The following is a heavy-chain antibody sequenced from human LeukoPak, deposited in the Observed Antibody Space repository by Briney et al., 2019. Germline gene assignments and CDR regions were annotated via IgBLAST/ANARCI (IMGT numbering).Heavy chain of an antibody. V-gene: IGHV4-34*01. D-gene: IGHD2/OR15-2a*01. CDR1: GESFSGYY. CDR3: ARRGGYYNYYYHYMDV. Sequence: SETLSLTCAVYGESFSGYYWNWIRQPPGKGLEWIGEINHSGSTNYNPSLKSRVTISIDTSKNQFSLKLSSVIPADTAVYYCARRGGYYNYYYHYMDVWDKGTTVTVSS. J-gene: IGHJ6*03. CDR2: INHSGST.